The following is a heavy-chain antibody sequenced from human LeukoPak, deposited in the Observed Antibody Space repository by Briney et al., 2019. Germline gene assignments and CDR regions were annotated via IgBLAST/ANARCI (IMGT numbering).Heavy chain of an antibody. D-gene: IGHD4-17*01. CDR3: ARGDNGDYAGPIDY. CDR1: GFTFSSYG. V-gene: IGHV3-48*01. J-gene: IGHJ4*02. Sequence: GGSLRLSCAASGFTFSSYGMNWVRQAPGKGLEWVSYISSSSSTIYYADSVKGRFTISRDNAKNSLYLQMNSLRAEDTAVYYCARGDNGDYAGPIDYWGQGTLVTVSS. CDR2: ISSSSSTI.